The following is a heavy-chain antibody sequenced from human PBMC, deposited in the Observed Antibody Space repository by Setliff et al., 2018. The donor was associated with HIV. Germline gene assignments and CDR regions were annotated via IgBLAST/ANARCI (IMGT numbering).Heavy chain of an antibody. Sequence: SETLSLTCTVSGGSIKSSSDYWGWIRQPPGKGLEWIGTIYYSGSTYYNPSLKSRVTISVDTSKNQFSLHLNSVTAADTAVYYCVRERRRSPLSYGLDVWGQGTTVTVSS. J-gene: IGHJ6*02. CDR1: GGSIKSSSDY. V-gene: IGHV4-39*02. CDR2: IYYSGST. CDR3: VRERRRSPLSYGLDV.